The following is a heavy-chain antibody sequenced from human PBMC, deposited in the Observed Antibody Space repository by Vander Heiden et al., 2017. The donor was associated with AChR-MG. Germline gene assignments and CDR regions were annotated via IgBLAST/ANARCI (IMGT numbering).Heavy chain of an antibody. CDR1: GFTFSSYA. CDR3: ARDSYYDILTGYEFDY. D-gene: IGHD3-9*01. J-gene: IGHJ4*02. CDR2: ISYDGSNK. Sequence: QVQLVESGGGVVQPGRSLRLSCAASGFTFSSYAMHWVRQAPGKGLEWVAVISYDGSNKYYADSVKGRFTISRDNSKNTLYLQMNSLRAEDTAVYYCARDSYYDILTGYEFDYWGQGTLVTVSS. V-gene: IGHV3-30-3*01.